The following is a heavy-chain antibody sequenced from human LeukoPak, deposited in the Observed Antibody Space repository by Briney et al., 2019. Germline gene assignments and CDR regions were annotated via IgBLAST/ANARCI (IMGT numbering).Heavy chain of an antibody. V-gene: IGHV4-34*01. D-gene: IGHD3-10*01. CDR2: INHSGST. CDR3: ARPNPSGSYYKKAYYYYMDV. Sequence: SETLSLTCAVYGGSFSGYYWSWIRQPPGKGLEWIGEINHSGSTNYNPSLKSRVTISVDTSKNQFSLKLSSVTAADTAVYYCARPNPSGSYYKKAYYYYMDVWGKGTTVTISS. J-gene: IGHJ6*03. CDR1: GGSFSGYY.